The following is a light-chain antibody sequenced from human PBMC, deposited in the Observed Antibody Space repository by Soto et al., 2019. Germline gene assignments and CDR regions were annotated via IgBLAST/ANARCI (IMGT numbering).Light chain of an antibody. CDR3: QQYNSYWT. Sequence: DLQMTQSPSTLSASVGDRITITCRTSESIDNWLAWFQQKPGKAPRLLMYHTSTLDSGVPSRFSGSGSGTEFTLTISSLQADDFGTYYCQQYNSYWTFGPGTKVEIK. V-gene: IGKV1-5*01. CDR1: ESIDNW. CDR2: HTS. J-gene: IGKJ1*01.